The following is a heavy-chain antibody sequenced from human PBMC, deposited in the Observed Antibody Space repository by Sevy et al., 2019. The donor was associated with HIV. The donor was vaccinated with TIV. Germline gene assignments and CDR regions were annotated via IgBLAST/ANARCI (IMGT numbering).Heavy chain of an antibody. V-gene: IGHV3-15*01. D-gene: IGHD3-22*01. CDR1: GFTFSDPW. J-gene: IGHJ6*02. CDR2: LKSKADGGTT. CDR3: TTRPSLSFAMMVGAEGGMDV. Sequence: GGSLRLSCLASGFTFSDPWMSWVRQAPGKGLEWVGRLKSKADGGTTDYAAPVKGRFTISRDDSKKTLYLQMESLQTEDTAVYYCTTRPSLSFAMMVGAEGGMDVWGQGTTVTVSS.